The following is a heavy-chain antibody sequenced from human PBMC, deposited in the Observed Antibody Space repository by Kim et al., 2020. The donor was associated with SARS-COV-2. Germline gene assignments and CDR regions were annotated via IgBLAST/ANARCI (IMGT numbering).Heavy chain of an antibody. J-gene: IGHJ4*02. V-gene: IGHV1-8*01. CDR3: ARGPDYGSGSSHFDY. D-gene: IGHD3-10*01. Sequence: QKFQGRATMTRNTSISTAYMERSSLRSEDTAVYYCARGPDYGSGSSHFDYWGQGTLVTVSS.